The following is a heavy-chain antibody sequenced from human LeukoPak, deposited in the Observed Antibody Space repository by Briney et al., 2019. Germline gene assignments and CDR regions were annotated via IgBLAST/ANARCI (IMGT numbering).Heavy chain of an antibody. CDR1: GYTFTSYG. D-gene: IGHD3-10*01. Sequence: GASVKVSCKASGYTFTSYGISWVRQAPGQRLQWMGGIIPMAGTPNYAQKFQGRVTITADESTRTAYMELSRPRSEDTAVYYCARAPEGGIYGSGVCEVWGQGTVVTVSS. CDR3: ARAPEGGIYGSGVCEV. CDR2: IIPMAGTP. J-gene: IGHJ3*01. V-gene: IGHV1-69*13.